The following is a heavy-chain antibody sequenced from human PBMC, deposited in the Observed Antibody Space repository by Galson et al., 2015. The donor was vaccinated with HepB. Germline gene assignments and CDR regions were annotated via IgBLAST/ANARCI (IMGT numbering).Heavy chain of an antibody. CDR3: VKDGDYVMDDAFDI. Sequence: SLRLSCAASGFTFSSYAMSWVRQAPGKGLEWVSAIGDSGDSAYYADSVKGRFTISRDNSKNTLYLQMNSLRAEDTALYYCVKDGDYVMDDAFDIWGQGTMVTVSS. CDR2: IGDSGDSA. J-gene: IGHJ3*02. D-gene: IGHD4-17*01. V-gene: IGHV3-23*01. CDR1: GFTFSSYA.